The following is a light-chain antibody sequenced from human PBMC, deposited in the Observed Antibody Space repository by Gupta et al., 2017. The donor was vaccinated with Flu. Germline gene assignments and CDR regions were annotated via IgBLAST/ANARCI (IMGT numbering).Light chain of an antibody. J-gene: IGLJ2*01. CDR2: SNN. V-gene: IGLV1-44*01. Sequence: TISCSRSSSIMGSNIVNWYQQIPGTAPNLVIYSNNKRPSGVPDRFSGSKSGTSASLPISGLQSEEEADYYCASIEASRDSQVFGGGTKLTVL. CDR3: ASIEASRDSQV. CDR1: SSIMGSNI.